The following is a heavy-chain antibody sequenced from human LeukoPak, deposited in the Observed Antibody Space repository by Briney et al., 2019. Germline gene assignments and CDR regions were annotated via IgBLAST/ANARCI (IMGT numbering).Heavy chain of an antibody. CDR1: GYTFTGYY. Sequence: GASVKVSCKASGYTFTGYYMHWVRQAPGQGLEWMGWINPNSGGTNYAQKFQGRVTMTRDTSISTAYMELSSLRSEDTAVYYCARVPYYYDSSGSILFDYWGQGTLVTVSS. V-gene: IGHV1-2*02. CDR2: INPNSGGT. J-gene: IGHJ4*02. D-gene: IGHD3-22*01. CDR3: ARVPYYYDSSGSILFDY.